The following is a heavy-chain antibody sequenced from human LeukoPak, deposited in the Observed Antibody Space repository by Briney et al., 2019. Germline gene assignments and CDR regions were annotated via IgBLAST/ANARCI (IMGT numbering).Heavy chain of an antibody. J-gene: IGHJ4*02. D-gene: IGHD6-19*01. V-gene: IGHV4-59*01. CDR3: ASGYSSGQYYFDY. Sequence: PSETLSLTCTVSGGSISSYYWSWIRQPPGKGLEWIGYIYYSGSTNYNPSLKSRVTISVDTSKNQFSLKLSSVTAADTAVYYCASGYSSGQYYFDYWGQGTLVTVSS. CDR1: GGSISSYY. CDR2: IYYSGST.